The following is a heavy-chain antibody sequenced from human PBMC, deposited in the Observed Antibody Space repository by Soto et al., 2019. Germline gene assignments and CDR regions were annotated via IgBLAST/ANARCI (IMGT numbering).Heavy chain of an antibody. J-gene: IGHJ6*02. D-gene: IGHD6-19*01. CDR1: GGSFSGYY. Sequence: QVQLQQWGAGLLKPSETLSLTCGVYGGSFSGYYWSWIRQPPGKGLEWIGEINHSGSIKYNPSLKSRVTISVDTSKHQFSLKLSSVTAAETAVYYCARGAGSGWDYYYYGMDVWGQGTTVTVSS. V-gene: IGHV4-34*01. CDR3: ARGAGSGWDYYYYGMDV. CDR2: INHSGSI.